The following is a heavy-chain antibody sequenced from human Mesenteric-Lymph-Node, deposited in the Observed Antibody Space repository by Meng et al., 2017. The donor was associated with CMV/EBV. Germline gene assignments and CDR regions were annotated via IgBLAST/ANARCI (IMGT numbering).Heavy chain of an antibody. V-gene: IGHV3-74*01. Sequence: SCAASGFTYSSYWMHWVRQAPGKGLVGGTRINSNGSSTSYADSVKGRFTISRENAKNTLYLQMNSLRAEDTAVYYCASLWDFWSGYYWGQGTLVTVSS. CDR3: ASLWDFWSGYY. CDR1: GFTYSSYW. J-gene: IGHJ4*02. D-gene: IGHD3-3*01. CDR2: INSNGSST.